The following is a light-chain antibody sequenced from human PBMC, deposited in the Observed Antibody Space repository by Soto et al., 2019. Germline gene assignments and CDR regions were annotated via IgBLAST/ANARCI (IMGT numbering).Light chain of an antibody. CDR3: QQYNNWPPWT. J-gene: IGKJ1*01. CDR1: QSVSSN. CDR2: GAS. Sequence: EIVMTQSPATLSVSPGERATLSCRASQSVSSNLAWYQQKPGQAPRLLIYGASTRATGIPARFSGSGSGTEVTLTISSLQSEDFAVYYCQQYNNWPPWTFGQGPKVEIK. V-gene: IGKV3-15*01.